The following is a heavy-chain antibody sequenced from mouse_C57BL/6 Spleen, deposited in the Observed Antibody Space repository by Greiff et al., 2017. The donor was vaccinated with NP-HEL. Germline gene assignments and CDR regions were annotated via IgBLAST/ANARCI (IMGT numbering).Heavy chain of an antibody. V-gene: IGHV1-72*01. CDR1: GYTFTSYW. CDR3: ARGITTVVARGGFDY. D-gene: IGHD1-1*01. J-gene: IGHJ2*01. CDR2: IDPNSGGT. Sequence: VQLQQPGAELVKPGASVKLSCKASGYTFTSYWIHWVKQRPGRGLEWIGRIDPNSGGTKYNEKFKSKATLTVDKPSSTAYMQLSSLTSEDSAVYYCARGITTVVARGGFDYWGQGTTLTVSS.